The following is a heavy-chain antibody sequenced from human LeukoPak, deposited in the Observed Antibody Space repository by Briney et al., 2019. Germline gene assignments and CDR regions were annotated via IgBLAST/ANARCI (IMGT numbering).Heavy chain of an antibody. J-gene: IGHJ3*02. CDR3: AREVPYCSGGSCYSDAFDI. D-gene: IGHD2-15*01. CDR1: GYSISSGYY. V-gene: IGHV4-38-2*02. Sequence: SGTLSLTCAVSGYSISSGYYWGWIRQPPGKGLEWIGSIYHSGSTYYNPSLKSRVTISVDTSKNQFSLKLSSVTAADTAVYYCAREVPYCSGGSCYSDAFDIWGQGTMVTVSS. CDR2: IYHSGST.